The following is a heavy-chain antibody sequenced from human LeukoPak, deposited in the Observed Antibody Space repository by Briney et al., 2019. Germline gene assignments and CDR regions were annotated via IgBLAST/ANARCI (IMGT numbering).Heavy chain of an antibody. D-gene: IGHD3-10*01. Sequence: ASVKVSCKASGGTFSSYAISWVRQAPGQGLEWMGRIIPIFGTANYAQKFQGRVTITTDESTSTAYMELSSLRSEDTAVYYCARYAGGGSGSYFDYWGQGTLVTVPS. J-gene: IGHJ4*02. CDR2: IIPIFGTA. V-gene: IGHV1-69*05. CDR3: ARYAGGGSGSYFDY. CDR1: GGTFSSYA.